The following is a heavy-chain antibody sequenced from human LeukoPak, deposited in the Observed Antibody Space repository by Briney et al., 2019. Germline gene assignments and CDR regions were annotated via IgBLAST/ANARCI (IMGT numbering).Heavy chain of an antibody. CDR3: AKGTMIIVVIYFDY. J-gene: IGHJ4*02. D-gene: IGHD3-22*01. CDR2: ISGSGGST. CDR1: GFTLSSYA. V-gene: IGHV3-23*01. Sequence: GGSLRLSCAASGFTLSSYAMSWVRQAPGKGLEWVSAISGSGGSTYYADSVKGRFTISRDNSKNTLYLQMNSLRAEDTAVYYCAKGTMIIVVIYFDYWGQGTLVTVSS.